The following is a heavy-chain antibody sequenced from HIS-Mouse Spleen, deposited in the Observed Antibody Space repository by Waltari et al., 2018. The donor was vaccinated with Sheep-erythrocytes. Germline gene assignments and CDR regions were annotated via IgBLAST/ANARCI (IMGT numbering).Heavy chain of an antibody. J-gene: IGHJ4*02. D-gene: IGHD1-26*01. V-gene: IGHV1-69*04. CDR3: AQTGATTPHFDY. CDR2: IIPILGIA. Sequence: QVQLVQSGAEVKKPGSSVKVSCKASGGTFSSSAISWVRQAPGQGLEWMGRIIPILGIANYAQKFQGRVTIIADKSTSTAYMELSSLRSEDTAVYYCAQTGATTPHFDYWGQGTLVTVSS. CDR1: GGTFSSSA.